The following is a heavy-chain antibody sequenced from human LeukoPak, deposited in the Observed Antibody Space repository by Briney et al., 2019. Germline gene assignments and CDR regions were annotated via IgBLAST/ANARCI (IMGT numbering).Heavy chain of an antibody. CDR3: ARRGGYDPYYFDY. CDR2: IYTSGST. V-gene: IGHV4-4*09. J-gene: IGHJ4*02. CDR1: GGSISSYY. Sequence: SETLSLTCTVSGGSISSYYWSWIRQPPGKGLEWIGYIYTSGSTNYNPSLKSRVTISVDTSKNQFSLKLSSVTAADTAVYYCARRGGYDPYYFDYWGQGTLVTVSP. D-gene: IGHD5-12*01.